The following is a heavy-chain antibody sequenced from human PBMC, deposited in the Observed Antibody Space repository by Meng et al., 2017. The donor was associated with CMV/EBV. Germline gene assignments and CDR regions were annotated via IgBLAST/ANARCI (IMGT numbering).Heavy chain of an antibody. V-gene: IGHV1-69*12. CDR1: GGTFSSYA. J-gene: IGHJ5*02. Sequence: QVKLVKSGAEVKKPGSSVKASCKASGGTFSSYAISWVRQAPGQGLEWMGGIIPIFGTANYAQKFQGRVTITADESTSTAYMELSSLRSEDTAVYYCARDYSGIAARPGFDPWGQGTLVTVSS. CDR2: IIPIFGTA. D-gene: IGHD6-6*01. CDR3: ARDYSGIAARPGFDP.